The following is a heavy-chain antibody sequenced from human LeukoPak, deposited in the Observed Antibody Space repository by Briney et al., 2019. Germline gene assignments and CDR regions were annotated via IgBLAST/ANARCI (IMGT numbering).Heavy chain of an antibody. V-gene: IGHV3-21*03. J-gene: IGHJ4*02. Sequence: GGSLRLSCAASGFTFNTYSMNWVRQAPGKGLEWVSSISSGSSHIYYADSVKGRFTISRDNGKSSLFLKMNSLRAEDTAVYYCARVRYSGSSYFDYWGQGTLVTVSS. D-gene: IGHD6-6*01. CDR2: ISSGSSHI. CDR1: GFTFNTYS. CDR3: ARVRYSGSSYFDY.